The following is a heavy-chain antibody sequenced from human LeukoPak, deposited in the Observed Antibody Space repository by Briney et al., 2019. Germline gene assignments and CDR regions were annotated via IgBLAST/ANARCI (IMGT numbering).Heavy chain of an antibody. V-gene: IGHV3-23*01. Sequence: GGSLRLSCAASGFTFSSYAMSWVRQAPGKGLEWVSGISGSGGSTYHADSVKGRFTISRDNSKNTLSLQMNSLRAEDTAVYYCAKDLSSGSYDYWDQGTLVTVSS. CDR1: GFTFSSYA. CDR3: AKDLSSGSYDY. J-gene: IGHJ4*02. CDR2: ISGSGGST. D-gene: IGHD1-26*01.